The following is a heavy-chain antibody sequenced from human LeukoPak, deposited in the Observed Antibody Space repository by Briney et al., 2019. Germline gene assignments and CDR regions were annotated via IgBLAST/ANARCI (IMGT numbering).Heavy chain of an antibody. CDR1: GFTFSSYA. CDR3: ARGGDIVVVPAAPFDY. V-gene: IGHV3-30-3*01. CDR2: ISYDGSNK. Sequence: GRSLRLSCAASGFTFSSYAMHWVRQAPGKGLEWVAVISYDGSNKYYADSVKGRFTISRDNSKNTLYLQMNSLRAEDTAVYYCARGGDIVVVPAAPFDYWGQGTLVTVSS. J-gene: IGHJ4*02. D-gene: IGHD2-2*01.